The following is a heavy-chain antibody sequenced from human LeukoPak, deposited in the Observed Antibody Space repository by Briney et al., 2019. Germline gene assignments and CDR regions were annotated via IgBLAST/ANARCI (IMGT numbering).Heavy chain of an antibody. CDR2: MSGSSGHI. CDR1: GFTFSSYS. D-gene: IGHD6-19*01. V-gene: IGHV3-21*01. J-gene: IGHJ4*02. CDR3: ARDDQWLEL. Sequence: VGSLRLSCAASGFTFSSYSMAWVRQAPGKGLEWVCSMSGSSGHIYYADSLDGRFTMSRDNANNSLYLKMNRLRAEDTAVYYCARDDQWLELWGQGALVTVSS.